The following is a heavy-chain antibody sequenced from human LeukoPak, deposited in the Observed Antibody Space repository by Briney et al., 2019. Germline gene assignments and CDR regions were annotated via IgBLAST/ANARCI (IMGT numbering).Heavy chain of an antibody. J-gene: IGHJ4*02. CDR1: GFTFSSYA. D-gene: IGHD3-22*01. Sequence: GGSLRLSCAASGFTFSSYAMHWVRQAPGKGLEWVAVISYDGSNKYYADSVKGRFTISRDNSKNTLYLQMNSLRAEDTAVYYCARADYYDSSGYPQNWGQGTLVTVSS. CDR3: ARADYYDSSGYPQN. CDR2: ISYDGSNK. V-gene: IGHV3-30-3*01.